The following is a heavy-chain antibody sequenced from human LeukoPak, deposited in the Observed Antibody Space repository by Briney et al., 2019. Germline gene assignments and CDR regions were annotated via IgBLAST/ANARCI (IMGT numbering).Heavy chain of an antibody. V-gene: IGHV3-13*01. J-gene: IGHJ6*03. CDR1: GFTFSSYD. CDR3: ARGRRAYYYYYMDV. Sequence: GGSLRLSCAASGFTFSSYDMHWVRHATGKGLEWVSAIGTAGDTYYPGSVKGRFTISRENAKNSLYLQMNSLRAGDTAVYYCARGRRAYYYYYMDVWGKGTTVTISS. CDR2: IGTAGDT.